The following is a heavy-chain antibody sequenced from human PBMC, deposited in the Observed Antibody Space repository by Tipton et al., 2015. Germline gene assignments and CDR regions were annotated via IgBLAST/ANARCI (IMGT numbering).Heavy chain of an antibody. CDR3: TRGGYSSVWPSGF. CDR1: GFTFSDYS. D-gene: IGHD6-19*01. V-gene: IGHV3-11*01. CDR2: ISGSGSTM. Sequence: SLRLSCAAPGFTFSDYSMKWIRQAPGEGLEWVSQISGSGSTMYYADSVKGRFTISRDNAKNSLYLQMNSLRAEDTAVYYCTRGGYSSVWPSGFWGQGTLVSVSS. J-gene: IGHJ4*02.